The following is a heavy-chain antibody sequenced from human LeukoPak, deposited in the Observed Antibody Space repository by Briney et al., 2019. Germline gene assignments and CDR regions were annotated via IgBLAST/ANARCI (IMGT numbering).Heavy chain of an antibody. D-gene: IGHD5-18*01. V-gene: IGHV3-21*01. Sequence: PGGSLRLSCAASGFTFSSYSMNWVRQAPGKGLEWVSSISSSSSYIYYADSVKGRFTISRDNSKNTLYLQMNSLRAEDTAVYYCAKENRGYSYGDYDYWGQGTLVTVSS. CDR2: ISSSSSYI. CDR3: AKENRGYSYGDYDY. J-gene: IGHJ4*02. CDR1: GFTFSSYS.